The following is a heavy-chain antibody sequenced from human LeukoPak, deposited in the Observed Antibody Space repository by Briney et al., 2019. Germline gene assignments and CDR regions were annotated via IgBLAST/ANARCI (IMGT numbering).Heavy chain of an antibody. Sequence: GGSLRLSCAASGFIFSSYAMSWVRQAPGKGLEWVSAISGSGGSTYYEDSVKGRFTISRDNSKNTLYLQMNSLSAEDTAVYYCAKGIVVVPTGGYFDYWGQGTLVTVSS. D-gene: IGHD2-2*01. CDR3: AKGIVVVPTGGYFDY. J-gene: IGHJ4*02. CDR1: GFIFSSYA. CDR2: ISGSGGST. V-gene: IGHV3-23*01.